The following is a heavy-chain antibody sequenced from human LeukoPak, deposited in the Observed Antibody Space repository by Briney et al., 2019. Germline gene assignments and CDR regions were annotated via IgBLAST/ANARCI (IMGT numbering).Heavy chain of an antibody. V-gene: IGHV1-69*13. CDR3: ARIRYCSSTGCPVGMDV. D-gene: IGHD2-2*01. Sequence: ASVKVSCEASGGTFSSYAISWVRQAPGQGLEWMGGIIPIFGTANYAQKFQGRVTITADESTSTAYMELSSLRSEDTAVYYCARIRYCSSTGCPVGMDVWGQGTTVTVSS. CDR2: IIPIFGTA. J-gene: IGHJ6*02. CDR1: GGTFSSYA.